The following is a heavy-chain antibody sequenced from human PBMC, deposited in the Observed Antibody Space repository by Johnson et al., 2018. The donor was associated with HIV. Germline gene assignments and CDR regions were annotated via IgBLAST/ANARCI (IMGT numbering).Heavy chain of an antibody. CDR2: IKSKTDGGTT. CDR3: TTSVDTAMVYAFDI. CDR1: GFTLSDYY. V-gene: IGHV3-15*01. Sequence: EVQLVESGGGLVKPGGSLRLSCAASGFTLSDYYMSWVRQAPGKGLEWVGRIKSKTDGGTTDYAAPVKGRFTISRDDSKNTLYLQMNSLKTEYTAVYYCTTSVDTAMVYAFDIWGQGTMVTVSS. J-gene: IGHJ3*02. D-gene: IGHD5-18*01.